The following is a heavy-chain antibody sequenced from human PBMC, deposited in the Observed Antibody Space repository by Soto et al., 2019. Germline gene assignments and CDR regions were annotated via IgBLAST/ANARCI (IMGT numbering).Heavy chain of an antibody. CDR2: IYHTGAA. V-gene: IGHV4-31*03. CDR3: AREVISPATSDAFDL. J-gene: IGHJ3*01. Sequence: QVQLQESGPGLVTPSQTLSVTCTVSGGSLSSDNFFWSWVRQHPETGLEWAGYIYHTGAAYYNPSLKSRLTISLDTSKNRFSLSLISVTVADTAVYYCAREVISPATSDAFDLWGQGTMVTV. D-gene: IGHD1-26*01. CDR1: GGSLSSDNFF.